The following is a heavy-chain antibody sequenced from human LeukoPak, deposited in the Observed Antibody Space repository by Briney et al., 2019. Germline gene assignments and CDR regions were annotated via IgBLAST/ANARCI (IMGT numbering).Heavy chain of an antibody. CDR1: GFTFSSNS. CDR3: ARDRGSGSYPFDY. Sequence: GGSLRLSCAASGFTFSSNSMNWVRQAPGKGLEWVSYISGSGSSIYYADSVKGRFTISRDNAKNSLYLQMNSLRDEDTAVYYCARDRGSGSYPFDYWGQGTLVTVSS. CDR2: ISGSGSSI. V-gene: IGHV3-48*02. D-gene: IGHD3-10*01. J-gene: IGHJ4*02.